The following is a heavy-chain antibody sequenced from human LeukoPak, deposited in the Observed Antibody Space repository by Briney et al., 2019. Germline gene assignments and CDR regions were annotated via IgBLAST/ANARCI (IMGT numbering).Heavy chain of an antibody. V-gene: IGHV3-48*01. CDR3: ARDSADCSSITCFPGDY. J-gene: IGHJ4*02. CDR1: GFTFSNYS. CDR2: IRSSSGTI. Sequence: GGSLRLSCAAPGFTFSNYSMNWVRQAPGKGLEWISYIRSSSGTIYYADSVKGRFTISRDNVKNSVYLQMNSLRAEDTAVYYCARDSADCSSITCFPGDYWGQGTLVTVSS. D-gene: IGHD2-2*01.